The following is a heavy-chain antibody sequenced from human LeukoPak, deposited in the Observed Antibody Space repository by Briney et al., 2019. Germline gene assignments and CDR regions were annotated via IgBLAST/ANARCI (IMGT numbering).Heavy chain of an antibody. D-gene: IGHD3-22*01. V-gene: IGHV4-4*02. CDR1: GDSISSNYW. J-gene: IGHJ4*01. CDR2: IHHSEST. Sequence: SGTLSLTCAVSGDSISSNYWWTWVRQPPGKGLEWIGEIHHSESTNFNPSLKSRVTISVDKSKNHFSLSLTSVSAADTAVYYCARGIPGYFGTSGYYYEFWGQGILVTVSS. CDR3: ARGIPGYFGTSGYYYEF.